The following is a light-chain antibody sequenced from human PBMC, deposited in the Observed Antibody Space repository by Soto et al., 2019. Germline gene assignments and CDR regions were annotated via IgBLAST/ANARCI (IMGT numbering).Light chain of an antibody. CDR3: QQYNSNWR. CDR2: DAS. V-gene: IGKV1-5*01. CDR1: QHISTW. Sequence: DNHMTQSPSTLSASVGDRVTITCRASQHISTWLAWYQQKPGKAPKLLIYDASSLVGGVPSRFSGSGSGTEFTLTISSLQPDDFATYYCQQYNSNWRFGQGTKVDIK. J-gene: IGKJ1*01.